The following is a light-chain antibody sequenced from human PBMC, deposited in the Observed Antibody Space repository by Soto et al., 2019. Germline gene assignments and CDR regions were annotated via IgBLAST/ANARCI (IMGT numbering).Light chain of an antibody. V-gene: IGKV3D-15*01. Sequence: ENMMTQSPATPSLTTGERATLSCRASQSVSSNSAWYQQKPGQAPSLLIYGASTRATGIPDRFSGSGSGTEFTLTISSLQHEDFATYYCQQHGQWIITFCQGTMVDI. CDR3: QQHGQWIIT. CDR1: QSVSSN. CDR2: GAS. J-gene: IGKJ1*01.